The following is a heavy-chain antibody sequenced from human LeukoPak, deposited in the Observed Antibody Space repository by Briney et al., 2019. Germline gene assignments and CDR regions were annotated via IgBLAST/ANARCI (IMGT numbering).Heavy chain of an antibody. D-gene: IGHD3-10*01. CDR1: GFTFSSYA. V-gene: IGHV3-30*04. CDR2: ISYDGSNK. J-gene: IGHJ4*02. Sequence: GGSLRLSCAASGFTFSSYAMHWVRQAPGKGLERVALISYDGSNKNYADSVKGRLTISRDISKNTLYVQMNSLRPEDTAVYYCARPYYYSSGSLPYWGQGTLVTVSS. CDR3: ARPYYYSSGSLPY.